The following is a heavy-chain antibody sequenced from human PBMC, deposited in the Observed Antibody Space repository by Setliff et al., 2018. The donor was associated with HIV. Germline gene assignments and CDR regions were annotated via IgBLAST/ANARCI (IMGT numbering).Heavy chain of an antibody. CDR2: IYYSGST. CDR1: GGSVSSGSYY. Sequence: SETLSLTCTVSGGSVSSGSYYWSWIRQPPGKGLEWIRYIYYSGSTKNNPSLKSRVTISLDTSKNQFSLKLTSVTAADTAVYYGARYSPRGYTRTGSYWGQGTLVTVSS. V-gene: IGHV4-61*01. J-gene: IGHJ4*02. D-gene: IGHD5-18*01. CDR3: ARYSPRGYTRTGSY.